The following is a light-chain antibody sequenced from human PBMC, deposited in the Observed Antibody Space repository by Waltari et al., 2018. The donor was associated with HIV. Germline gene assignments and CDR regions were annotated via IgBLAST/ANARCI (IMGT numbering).Light chain of an antibody. CDR2: KDT. V-gene: IGLV3-25*03. CDR1: ALPKQY. J-gene: IGLJ3*02. CDR3: QSADSSGTWV. Sequence: SYDMTQPPSVSVSPGPTARSTCSGDALPKQYAYWYHQKPGQAPVLVISKDTERPSGIPERFSGSSAGTTVTLTISGVQAEDEADYYCQSADSSGTWVFGGGTKLTVL.